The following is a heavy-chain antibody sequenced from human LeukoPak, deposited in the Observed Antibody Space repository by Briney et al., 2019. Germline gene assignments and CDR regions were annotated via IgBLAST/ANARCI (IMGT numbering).Heavy chain of an antibody. D-gene: IGHD3-22*01. Sequence: SETLSLTCSVSGGSINRFYFSWIRQPAGKGLEWIGRIYSNGSPDDNPSLKSRVTISVDTSKNQFSLRLSSVTAADTAVYYCARRGYYYDSSGYYPRAAFDYWGQGSLVTVSS. V-gene: IGHV4-4*07. CDR1: GGSINRFY. CDR2: IYSNGSP. CDR3: ARRGYYYDSSGYYPRAAFDY. J-gene: IGHJ4*02.